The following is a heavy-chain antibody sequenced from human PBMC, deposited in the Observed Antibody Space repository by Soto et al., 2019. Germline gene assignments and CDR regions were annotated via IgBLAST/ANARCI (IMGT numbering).Heavy chain of an antibody. D-gene: IGHD3-10*01. CDR3: ASQGDYYYGSGSYFHGWFDP. CDR1: GYTFTSYG. V-gene: IGHV1-18*01. Sequence: ASVKVSCKASGYTFTSYGISWVRQAPGQGLEWMGWISAYNGNTNYAQKLQGRVTMTTDTSTSTAYMELRSLRSDDTAVYYCASQGDYYYGSGSYFHGWFDPWGQGTLVTVSS. CDR2: ISAYNGNT. J-gene: IGHJ5*02.